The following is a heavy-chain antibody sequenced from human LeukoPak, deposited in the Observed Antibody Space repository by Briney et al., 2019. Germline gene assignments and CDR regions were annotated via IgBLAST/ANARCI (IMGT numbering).Heavy chain of an antibody. Sequence: GGSLRLSCAASGFTFRTFGMHWVRQAPGKGLEWVAIIWYDGINKYCADSVKGRFTISRDNSKNTLYLQTNSLRAEDTAVYYCARDYYDSSGQLHAGAHAFDIWGQGTMVTVSS. CDR3: ARDYYDSSGQLHAGAHAFDI. CDR1: GFTFRTFG. CDR2: IWYDGINK. D-gene: IGHD3-22*01. J-gene: IGHJ3*02. V-gene: IGHV3-33*01.